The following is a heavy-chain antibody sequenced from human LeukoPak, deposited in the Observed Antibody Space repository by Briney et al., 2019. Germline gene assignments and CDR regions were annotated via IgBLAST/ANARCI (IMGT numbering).Heavy chain of an antibody. V-gene: IGHV3-30*02. CDR3: AKDAMIVVVTPVDY. Sequence: GGSLRLSCAASGFTFSSYGMHWVRQAPGKRLEWVAFIRYDGSNKYYADSVKGRFTISRDNSKNTLYLQMNSLRAEDTAVYYCAKDAMIVVVTPVDYWGQGTLVTVSS. J-gene: IGHJ4*02. CDR1: GFTFSSYG. D-gene: IGHD3-22*01. CDR2: IRYDGSNK.